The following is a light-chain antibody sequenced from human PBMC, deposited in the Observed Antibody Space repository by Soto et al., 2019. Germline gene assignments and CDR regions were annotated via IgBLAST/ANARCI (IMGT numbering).Light chain of an antibody. Sequence: IQLTQSPSSLSASVGDRVTITCRASQGISNYLAWYQQKPGKAPKLLIYKASTLKSGVPSRFSGSGSGTEVTLTISSLQPDDFATYYCQHYNSYSEAFGQGTKVDIK. CDR3: QHYNSYSEA. V-gene: IGKV1-5*03. J-gene: IGKJ1*01. CDR1: QGISNY. CDR2: KAS.